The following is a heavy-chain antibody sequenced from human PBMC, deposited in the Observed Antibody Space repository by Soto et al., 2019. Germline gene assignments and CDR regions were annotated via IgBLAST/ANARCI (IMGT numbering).Heavy chain of an antibody. J-gene: IGHJ4*02. CDR2: FRTSGDGGTT. CDR1: GFTVRSYS. V-gene: IGHV3-23*01. CDR3: AKKVNSGPGSQYFDY. D-gene: IGHD3-10*01. Sequence: VGSLRISCAASGFTVRSYSMSWVRKAPGKGLEWVSGFRTSGDGGTTYYADSVKGRFTISRDNSKNMLFLQMNSLRAEDTAIYYCAKKVNSGPGSQYFDYWGQGTLVTVS.